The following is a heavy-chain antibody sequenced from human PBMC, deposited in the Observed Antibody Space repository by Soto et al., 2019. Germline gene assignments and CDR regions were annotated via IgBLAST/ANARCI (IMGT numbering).Heavy chain of an antibody. CDR1: GASISSGSDY. D-gene: IGHD3-16*01. Sequence: SETLSLTCTVSGASISSGSDYWDWIRQSPGTGLEWIGSFYDSGSTYYNPSLKSRVTISVDTSKNQFSLKLSSVTAADSAVYYCARRKNDYIWGSFPFDSWGPGPLVTVSS. V-gene: IGHV4-39*07. CDR2: FYDSGST. J-gene: IGHJ4*02. CDR3: ARRKNDYIWGSFPFDS.